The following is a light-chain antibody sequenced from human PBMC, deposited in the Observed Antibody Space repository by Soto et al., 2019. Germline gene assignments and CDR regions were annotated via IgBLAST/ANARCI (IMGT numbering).Light chain of an antibody. Sequence: QSALTQPPSASGSPGQSVTISCTGAKNDIGVYDFVSWYQHHPGKAPRLIIYEVVQRPSGVPDRFSGSKSGNTASLTVSGLQAADEGDYFCKSYAGSNTYLFGSGTKLTVL. CDR3: KSYAGSNTYL. J-gene: IGLJ1*01. CDR2: EVV. CDR1: KNDIGVYDF. V-gene: IGLV2-8*01.